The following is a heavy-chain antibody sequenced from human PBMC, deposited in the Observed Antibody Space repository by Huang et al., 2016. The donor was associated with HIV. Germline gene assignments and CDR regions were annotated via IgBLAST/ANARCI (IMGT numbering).Heavy chain of an antibody. Sequence: QIQLMQSGPELKQPGASVKVSCKASGYTFTSYGITWVCQAPGQGPEWMGWIRVATGDTENAQKFQGRVTLTTDTSTNIADRELRSLRSDDTAKYYCARDPKYHRIGYYRQRRGIDIWGQGTMVIVSS. J-gene: IGHJ3*02. CDR3: ARDPKYHRIGYYRQRRGIDI. V-gene: IGHV1-18*01. CDR2: IRVATGDT. D-gene: IGHD3-22*01. CDR1: GYTFTSYG.